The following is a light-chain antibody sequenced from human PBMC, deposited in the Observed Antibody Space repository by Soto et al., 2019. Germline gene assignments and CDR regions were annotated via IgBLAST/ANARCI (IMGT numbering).Light chain of an antibody. CDR1: NSNIGGDT. CDR2: NND. CDR3: ATWDDSLNAVV. V-gene: IGLV1-44*01. J-gene: IGLJ2*01. Sequence: QSVLTQPPSASETPGQRVTISCSGGNSNIGGDTVNWYQKLPGTAPKLLIYNNDQRPSGVPDRFSGSKSGTSASLDISGLQSEDEAHYYCATWDDSLNAVVFGGGTKLTVL.